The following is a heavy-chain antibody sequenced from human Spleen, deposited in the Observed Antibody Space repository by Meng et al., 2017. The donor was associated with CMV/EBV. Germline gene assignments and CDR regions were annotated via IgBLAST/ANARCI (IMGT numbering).Heavy chain of an antibody. CDR3: AREDRPKWELLPTDY. Sequence: GESLKISCAASEFTFSSLWMTWVRQAPGKGLEWVSYISSSSTIYYADSVKGRFTISRDNAKNSLYLQMNSLRAEDTAVYYCAREDRPKWELLPTDYWGQGTLVTVSS. J-gene: IGHJ4*02. V-gene: IGHV3-69-1*01. D-gene: IGHD1-26*01. CDR1: EFTFSSLW. CDR2: ISSSSTI.